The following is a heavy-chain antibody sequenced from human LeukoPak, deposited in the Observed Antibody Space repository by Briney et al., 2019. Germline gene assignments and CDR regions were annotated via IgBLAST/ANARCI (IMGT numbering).Heavy chain of an antibody. CDR3: ARDGLHTAHFDY. J-gene: IGHJ4*02. Sequence: PGGSLRLSCAASGFTFSTYTMNWVRQAPGKGLEWVSTVSDSSDVHYSDSVKGRFTISRDNARNSLYLQMNSLRDEDTAVYYCARDGLHTAHFDYWGQGTLDTVSS. D-gene: IGHD5-18*01. V-gene: IGHV3-48*02. CDR2: VSDSSDV. CDR1: GFTFSTYT.